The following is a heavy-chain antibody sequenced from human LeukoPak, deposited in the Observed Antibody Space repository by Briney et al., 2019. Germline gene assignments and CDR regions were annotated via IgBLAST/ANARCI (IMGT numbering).Heavy chain of an antibody. J-gene: IGHJ4*02. CDR3: ARDLTGTTTFGDY. V-gene: IGHV3-33*01. CDR1: GFTFSSYG. D-gene: IGHD1-20*01. Sequence: GGSLRLSCAASGFTFSSYGMHWVRQAPAKGLEWVAVIWYDGSNKYYADSVKGRFTISRDNSKNTLYLQMNSLRAEDTAVYYCARDLTGTTTFGDYWGQGTLVTVSS. CDR2: IWYDGSNK.